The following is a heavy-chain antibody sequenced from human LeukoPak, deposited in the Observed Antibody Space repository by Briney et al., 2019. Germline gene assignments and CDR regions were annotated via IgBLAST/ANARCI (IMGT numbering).Heavy chain of an antibody. D-gene: IGHD1-26*01. J-gene: IGHJ4*02. Sequence: PGGSLRLSCAASGFSFSTYWLHWVREAPGEGLVWVSHISRDGRSTNYADSLKGGFTISRDNAKNTLYLQMNSLRADDTAVYYWARGRRRGRYLGSTPWGKGTLVTVSS. V-gene: IGHV3-74*01. CDR1: GFSFSTYW. CDR2: ISRDGRST. CDR3: ARGRRRGRYLGSTP.